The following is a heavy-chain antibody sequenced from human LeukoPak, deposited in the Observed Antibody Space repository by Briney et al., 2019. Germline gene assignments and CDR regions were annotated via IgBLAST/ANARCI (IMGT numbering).Heavy chain of an antibody. CDR3: ARDFSSPLSRDGYNWYITPSDY. Sequence: GGSLRLSCAASGFTFSDYYMSWIRQAPGKGLEWVSYISSSGSTIYYADSVKGRFTISRDNAKNSLYLQMNSLRAEDTAVYYCARDFSSPLSRDGYNWYITPSDYWGQGTLVTVSS. J-gene: IGHJ4*02. V-gene: IGHV3-11*01. CDR2: ISSSGSTI. D-gene: IGHD5-24*01. CDR1: GFTFSDYY.